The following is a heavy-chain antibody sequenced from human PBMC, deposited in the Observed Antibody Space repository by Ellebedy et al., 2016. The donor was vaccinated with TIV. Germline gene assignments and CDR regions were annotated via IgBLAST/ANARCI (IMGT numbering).Heavy chain of an antibody. CDR1: GGSISSSKW. CDR2: IYHSGST. V-gene: IGHV4-4*02. CDR3: AGTTLQDAFDI. D-gene: IGHD4-11*01. Sequence: SETLSLTCAVSGGSISSSKWWSWVRQPPGKGLEWIGEIYHSGSTNYNPSLKSRVTVSVDKSKNQFSLKLSSVTAADTAVYYCAGTTLQDAFDIWGQGTMVTVSS. J-gene: IGHJ3*02.